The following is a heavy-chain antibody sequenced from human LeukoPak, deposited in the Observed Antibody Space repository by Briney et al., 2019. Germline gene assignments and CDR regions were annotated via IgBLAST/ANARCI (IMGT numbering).Heavy chain of an antibody. V-gene: IGHV1-69*05. CDR2: IIPIFGTA. D-gene: IGHD2-15*01. CDR1: GGTFSSYA. CDR3: ARVHSYNWFDP. Sequence: GASVKVSCKASGGTFSSYAISWVRQAPGQGLEWMGGIIPIFGTANYAQKFQGRVTITTDESTSTAYMELSSLRSEDTAVYYCARVHSYNWFDPGAREPWSPSPQ. J-gene: IGHJ5*02.